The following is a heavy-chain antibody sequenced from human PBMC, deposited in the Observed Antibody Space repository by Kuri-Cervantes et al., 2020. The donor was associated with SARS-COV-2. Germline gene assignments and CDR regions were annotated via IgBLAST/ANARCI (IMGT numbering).Heavy chain of an antibody. D-gene: IGHD3-9*01. CDR2: VDSGGRT. J-gene: IGHJ4*02. CDR1: GFSVSDHH. V-gene: IGHV3-53*01. Sequence: GGSLRLSCAASGFSVSDHHMSWVRRAPGKGLDWVANVDSGGRTYYADSVRGRFTISRDNSQNTLYLQMNSLRGEDTAVYYCATVWGHVLRYFDPSPFDYWGQGTLVTVSS. CDR3: ATVWGHVLRYFDPSPFDY.